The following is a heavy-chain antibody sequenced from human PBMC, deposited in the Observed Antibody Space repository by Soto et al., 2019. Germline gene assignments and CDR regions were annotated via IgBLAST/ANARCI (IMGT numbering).Heavy chain of an antibody. J-gene: IGHJ3*01. CDR1: GFIFSNYE. Sequence: ELQLVESGGGLVQPGGSLTLSCAASGFIFSNYEVDWVRQAPGKRLEWISYISDSGTTIYYAASVKGRFTISRDDAKNSLYLQMNNLRAEDTAVYFCVKEYCTGGTCFDAFDLWGQGTMVTVSS. D-gene: IGHD2-8*02. V-gene: IGHV3-48*03. CDR3: VKEYCTGGTCFDAFDL. CDR2: ISDSGTTI.